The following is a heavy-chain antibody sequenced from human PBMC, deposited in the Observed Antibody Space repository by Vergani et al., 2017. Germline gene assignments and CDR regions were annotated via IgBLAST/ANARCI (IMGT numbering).Heavy chain of an antibody. CDR2: ISGNNDDV. J-gene: IGHJ6*03. Sequence: EVQMVESGGGLVKPGGSLRLSCVASGFTFSHYSMNWVRQAPGKGLEWVSSISGNNDDVYYADSVKGRFTISRDNSKNTLYLQMNSLRAEDTAVYYCAKYGRPVITMVRGSYYYYYMDVWGKGP. CDR3: AKYGRPVITMVRGSYYYYYMDV. CDR1: GFTFSHYS. V-gene: IGHV3-21*04. D-gene: IGHD3-10*01.